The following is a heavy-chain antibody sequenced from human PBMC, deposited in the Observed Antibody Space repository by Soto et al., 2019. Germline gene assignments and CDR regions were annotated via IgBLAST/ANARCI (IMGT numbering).Heavy chain of an antibody. J-gene: IGHJ5*02. CDR3: AKDPQSSGWSYNWFDP. V-gene: IGHV3-23*01. CDR2: ISGSGDST. CDR1: GFTFSSYA. D-gene: IGHD6-19*01. Sequence: PGGSLRLSXAASGFTFSSYAMSWVRQTPGKGLEWVSTISGSGDSTYYADSVKGRFTISRDNSRNTLYLQMNSLRAGDTAVYYCAKDPQSSGWSYNWFDPWGQGTLVTVSS.